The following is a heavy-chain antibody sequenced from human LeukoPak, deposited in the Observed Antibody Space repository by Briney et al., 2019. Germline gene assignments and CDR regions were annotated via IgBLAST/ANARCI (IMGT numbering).Heavy chain of an antibody. CDR2: IYYSGST. V-gene: IGHV4-28*01. D-gene: IGHD6-13*01. CDR1: GYSISSSNW. CDR3: ARTNSSWYFDL. Sequence: SETLSLTCAVSGYSISSSNWWGWIRQATGEGLEWIGYIYYSGSTYYNPSLKSRVTMSVDTSKNQFSLKLSSVTAVDTAVYYCARTNSSWYFDLWGRGTLVTVSS. J-gene: IGHJ2*01.